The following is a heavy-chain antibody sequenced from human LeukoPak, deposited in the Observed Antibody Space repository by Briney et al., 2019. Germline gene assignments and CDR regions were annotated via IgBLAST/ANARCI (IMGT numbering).Heavy chain of an antibody. Sequence: GESLKISCKGSGYIFANNWIAWVRQMPGRGLEWMGIIYPGDSDTRYSPSFQGQVTMSADKSITTAYLQWSNLKASDTAMYYCARQSVGSSSSLYVWGQGNTVTVSS. CDR1: GYIFANNW. J-gene: IGHJ6*02. CDR2: IYPGDSDT. CDR3: ARQSVGSSSSLYV. D-gene: IGHD2/OR15-2a*01. V-gene: IGHV5-51*01.